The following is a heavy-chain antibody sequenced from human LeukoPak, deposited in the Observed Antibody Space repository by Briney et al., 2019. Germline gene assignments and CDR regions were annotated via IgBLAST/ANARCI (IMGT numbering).Heavy chain of an antibody. CDR1: GGTFSSYA. CDR2: IIPIFGTA. J-gene: IGHJ5*02. D-gene: IGHD4-23*01. CDR3: ARGHYGGTPYNWFDP. V-gene: IGHV1-69*13. Sequence: ASGKVSCKASGGTFSSYAISWVRQAPGQGLEWMGGIIPIFGTANYAQKFQGRVTITADESTSTAYMELSSLRSEDTAVYYCARGHYGGTPYNWFDPWGQGTLVTVSS.